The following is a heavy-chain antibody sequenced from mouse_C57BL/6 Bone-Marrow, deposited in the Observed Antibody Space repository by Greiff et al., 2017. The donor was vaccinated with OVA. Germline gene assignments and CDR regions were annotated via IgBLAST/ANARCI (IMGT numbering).Heavy chain of an antibody. CDR3: ALLWFSFDY. J-gene: IGHJ2*01. D-gene: IGHD2-2*01. CDR2: ISDGGSYT. Sequence: DVHLVESGGGLVKPGGSLKLSCAASGFTFSSYAMSWVRQTPEKRLEWVATISDGGSYTYYPDNVKGRFTISRDNAKNNLYLQMSHLKSEDTAMYYCALLWFSFDYWGQGTTLTVSS. CDR1: GFTFSSYA. V-gene: IGHV5-4*01.